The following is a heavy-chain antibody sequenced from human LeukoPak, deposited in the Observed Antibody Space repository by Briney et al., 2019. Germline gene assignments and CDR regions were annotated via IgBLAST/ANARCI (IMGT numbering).Heavy chain of an antibody. CDR3: ARALTSVTQYYFDY. CDR1: GGSISRSNW. CDR2: IYHSGST. V-gene: IGHV4-4*02. D-gene: IGHD4-17*01. Sequence: PSGTLSLTCAVSGGSISRSNWWSWVRQPPGKGLEWIGEIYHSGSTNYNPSLKSRVNISVDKSKNQFSLKLSSVTAADTAVYYCARALTSVTQYYFDYWGQGTLVTVSS. J-gene: IGHJ4*02.